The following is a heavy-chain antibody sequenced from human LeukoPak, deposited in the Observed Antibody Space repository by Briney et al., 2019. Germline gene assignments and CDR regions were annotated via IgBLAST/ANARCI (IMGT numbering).Heavy chain of an antibody. CDR1: GGSFSGYY. D-gene: IGHD4-23*01. Sequence: SETLSLTCAVYGGSFSGYYWSWIRQPPGKGLEWIGEINHSGSTNYNPSLKSRVTISVDTSKNQFSLKLSSVTAAGTAVYYCARARLRWYLTSRNDAFDIWGQGTMVTVSS. CDR2: INHSGST. CDR3: ARARLRWYLTSRNDAFDI. J-gene: IGHJ3*02. V-gene: IGHV4-34*01.